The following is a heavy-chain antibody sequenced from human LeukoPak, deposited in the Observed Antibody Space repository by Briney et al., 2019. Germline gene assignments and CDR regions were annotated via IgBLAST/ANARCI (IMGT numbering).Heavy chain of an antibody. J-gene: IGHJ4*02. D-gene: IGHD6-6*01. CDR1: GGTFSSYA. CDR2: IIPIFGTA. V-gene: IGHV1-69*05. Sequence: SVKVSCKASGGTFSSYAISWVRQAPGQGLEWMGGIIPIFGTANYAQKFQGRVTITTDESTSTAYMELSSLRSEDTAVYYCARDAPYSSSSFHALNYWGQGTLVTVSS. CDR3: ARDAPYSSSSFHALNY.